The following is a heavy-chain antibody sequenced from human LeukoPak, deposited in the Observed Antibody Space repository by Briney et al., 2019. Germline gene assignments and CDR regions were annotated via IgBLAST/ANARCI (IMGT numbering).Heavy chain of an antibody. D-gene: IGHD3-3*01. CDR1: GGSFSGYY. CDR2: INHSGST. CDR3: ARGRLYYDFWSGYYTFGGRYDY. Sequence: SETLFLTCAVYGGSFSGYYWSWIRQPPGKGLEWIGEINHSGSTNYNPSLKSRVTISVDTSKNQFSLKLSSVTAADTAVYYCARGRLYYDFWSGYYTFGGRYDYWGQGTLVTVSS. J-gene: IGHJ4*02. V-gene: IGHV4-34*01.